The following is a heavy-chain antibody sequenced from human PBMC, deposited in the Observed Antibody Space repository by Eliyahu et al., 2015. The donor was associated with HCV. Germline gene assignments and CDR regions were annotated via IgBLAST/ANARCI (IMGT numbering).Heavy chain of an antibody. CDR2: ISWDGGST. J-gene: IGHJ4*02. V-gene: IGHV3-43*01. CDR3: AKPNGVATIYDYFDY. CDR1: GFTFDDYT. D-gene: IGHD5-24*01. Sequence: EVQLVESGGVVVQPGGSLRLSCAASGFTFDDYTMHWVRQAPGKGLEWVSLISWDGGSTYYADSVKGRFTISRDNSKNSLYLQMNSLRTEDTALYYCAKPNGVATIYDYFDYWGQGTLVTVSS.